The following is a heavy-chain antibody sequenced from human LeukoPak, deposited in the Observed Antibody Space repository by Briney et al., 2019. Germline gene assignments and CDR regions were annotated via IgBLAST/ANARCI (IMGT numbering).Heavy chain of an antibody. V-gene: IGHV3-23*01. Sequence: PGGSLRLSCAASGFTFSSYAMSWVRQAPGKGLEWVSAISGSGGSTYYADSVKGRFTISRDSSKNTLYLQMNSLRAEDTAVYYCAKSDLYCTNGVCCDYWGQGTLVTVSS. CDR3: AKSDLYCTNGVCCDY. J-gene: IGHJ4*02. CDR1: GFTFSSYA. CDR2: ISGSGGST. D-gene: IGHD2-8*01.